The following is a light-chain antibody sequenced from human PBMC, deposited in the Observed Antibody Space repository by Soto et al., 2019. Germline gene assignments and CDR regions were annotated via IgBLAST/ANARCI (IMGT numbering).Light chain of an antibody. CDR3: SSYTSDNTLV. J-gene: IGLJ2*01. V-gene: IGLV2-14*03. CDR2: DVS. CDR1: SSDVGGYNY. Sequence: QSALTQPASVSGSPGQSITISCTGASSDVGGYNYVSWYQQHPGKAPKLMIYDVSIRPSGVSNRFSGSKSGNTASLTISGLQAEDEADYYCSSYTSDNTLVFGGGTKLTVL.